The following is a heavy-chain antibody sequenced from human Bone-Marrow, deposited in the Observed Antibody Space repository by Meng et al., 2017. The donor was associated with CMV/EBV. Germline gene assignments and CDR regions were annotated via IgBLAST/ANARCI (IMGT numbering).Heavy chain of an antibody. Sequence: GESLKISCAASGFTFSSYSMNWVRQAPGKGLEWVSSISSSSSYIYYADSVKGRFTISRDNAKNSLYLQMNSLIAEDTAVYYCAVREWDSSSWYGYYYGMDVWGQGTTVTVSS. CDR1: GFTFSSYS. D-gene: IGHD6-13*01. V-gene: IGHV3-21*01. CDR3: AVREWDSSSWYGYYYGMDV. J-gene: IGHJ6*02. CDR2: ISSSSSYI.